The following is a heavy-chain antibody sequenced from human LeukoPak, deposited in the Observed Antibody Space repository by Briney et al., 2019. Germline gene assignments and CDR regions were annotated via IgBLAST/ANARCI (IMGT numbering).Heavy chain of an antibody. D-gene: IGHD2-2*01. CDR3: ARTTEDCSSTSCYQYWLDP. J-gene: IGHJ5*02. V-gene: IGHV4-59*01. CDR2: IHYSGST. CDR1: GGSISSYY. Sequence: SETLSLTCTVSGGSISSYYWSWIRQPPGKGLEWIGYIHYSGSTSYNPSLKSRVTISVDTSKNQISLKVGSATAADTAVYYCARTTEDCSSTSCYQYWLDPWGQGTLVTVSS.